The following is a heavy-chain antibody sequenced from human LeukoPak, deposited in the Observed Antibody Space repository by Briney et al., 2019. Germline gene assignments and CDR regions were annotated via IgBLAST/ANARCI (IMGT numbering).Heavy chain of an antibody. D-gene: IGHD5-12*01. J-gene: IGHJ4*02. CDR3: ARSMWLPLFDY. Sequence: PSQTLSLTCTVSGGSISSGSYYWSWIRQPAGKGLEWIGRIYTSGSTNYNPSLKSRVTISVDTSKNQFSLKLSSVTAADTAVYYCARSMWLPLFDYWGQGTLVTVSS. V-gene: IGHV4-61*02. CDR2: IYTSGST. CDR1: GGSISSGSYY.